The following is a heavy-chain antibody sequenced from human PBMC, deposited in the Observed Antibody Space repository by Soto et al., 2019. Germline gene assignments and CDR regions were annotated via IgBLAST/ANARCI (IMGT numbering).Heavy chain of an antibody. Sequence: GGSLRLSCAASGFIFSSYGMHWVRQAPGKGLEWVAVISYDGSNKYYADSVKGRFTISRDNSKNTLYLQMNSLRAEDTAVYYCAKGSHYGSGQYGMDVWGQGTTVTVSS. J-gene: IGHJ6*02. CDR3: AKGSHYGSGQYGMDV. CDR1: GFIFSSYG. D-gene: IGHD3-10*01. V-gene: IGHV3-30*18. CDR2: ISYDGSNK.